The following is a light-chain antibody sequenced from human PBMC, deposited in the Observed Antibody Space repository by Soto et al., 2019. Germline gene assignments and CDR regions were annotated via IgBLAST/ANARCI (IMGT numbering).Light chain of an antibody. CDR1: QSISSW. V-gene: IGKV1-5*03. CDR3: QQYSIYPIT. CDR2: KAS. J-gene: IGKJ5*01. Sequence: DIQMTQSPSTLSVSVGDRVTITCRASQSISSWLAWYQQKPGKAPKSLIYKASSLESGVPSRFSGSGSVTEFTLTISSLQPDDFATYYCQQYSIYPITFGQGTRLEIK.